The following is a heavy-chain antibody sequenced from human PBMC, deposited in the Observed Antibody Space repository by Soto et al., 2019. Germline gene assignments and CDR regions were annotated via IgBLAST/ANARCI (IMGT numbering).Heavy chain of an antibody. Sequence: SVKVSCKASGGTFSSYAISWVRQAPGQGLEWMGGIIPIFGTANYAQKFQGRVTITADESTSTAYMELSSLRSEDTAVYYCAREDTAMVTYLDYWGQGTLVTVSS. D-gene: IGHD5-18*01. CDR2: IIPIFGTA. J-gene: IGHJ4*02. CDR3: AREDTAMVTYLDY. V-gene: IGHV1-69*13. CDR1: GGTFSSYA.